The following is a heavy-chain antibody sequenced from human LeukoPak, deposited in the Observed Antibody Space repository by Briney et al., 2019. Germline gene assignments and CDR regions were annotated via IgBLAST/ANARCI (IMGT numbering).Heavy chain of an antibody. V-gene: IGHV1-2*02. CDR1: GYTFTGYY. Sequence: ASVKVSCKASGYTFTGYYMHWVRQAPGQGLEGMGWINPNSGGTNYAQKFQGRVTMTRDTSISTAYMELSRLRSDDTAVYYCARDYYDSSGYYSPWGQGTLVTVSS. CDR2: INPNSGGT. D-gene: IGHD3-22*01. CDR3: ARDYYDSSGYYSP. J-gene: IGHJ5*02.